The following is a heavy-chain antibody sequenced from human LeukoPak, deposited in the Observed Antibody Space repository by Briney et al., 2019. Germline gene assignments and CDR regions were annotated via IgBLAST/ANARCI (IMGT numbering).Heavy chain of an antibody. CDR3: ARVKSSGWGIGFAY. J-gene: IGHJ4*02. CDR1: GGSFSGYY. CDR2: INHSGST. D-gene: IGHD6-19*01. Sequence: SETLSLTCAVYGGSFSGYYWTWIRQPPGKGLEWIGEINHSGSTNYNPSLKSRVTISVDTSKNQFSLKLSSVTAADTAAYYCARVKSSGWGIGFAYWGQGTLVTVSS. V-gene: IGHV4-34*01.